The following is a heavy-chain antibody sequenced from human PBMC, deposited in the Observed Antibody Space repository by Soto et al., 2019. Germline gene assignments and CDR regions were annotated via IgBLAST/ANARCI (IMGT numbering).Heavy chain of an antibody. CDR2: VYPRDSDI. CDR1: GYNFNNYW. CDR3: ARPPLDSNAFDI. D-gene: IGHD3-9*01. V-gene: IGHV5-51*01. J-gene: IGHJ3*02. Sequence: GESLKISCKTSGYNFNNYWIGWVRQVPGKGLEWMGIVYPRDSDIRYSPSFQGHVTITADKSISTAYLQWSSLKASDHAIYYCARPPLDSNAFDIWGQGTMVTVSS.